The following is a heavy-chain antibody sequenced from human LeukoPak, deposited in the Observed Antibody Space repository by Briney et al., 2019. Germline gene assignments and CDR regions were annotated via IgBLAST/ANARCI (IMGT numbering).Heavy chain of an antibody. V-gene: IGHV3-30*02. J-gene: IGHJ3*02. D-gene: IGHD2/OR15-2a*01. CDR1: GFTFSSNG. CDR3: AKDSSAFDI. Sequence: GSLRHSCVASGFTFSSNGMHWVRQAPGKGLEWVAFIRNDGSNKYYVDSVKGRFTIYRDNSKNTLYLQMNSLRAEDTAVYYCAKDSSAFDIWGQGTMVTVSS. CDR2: IRNDGSNK.